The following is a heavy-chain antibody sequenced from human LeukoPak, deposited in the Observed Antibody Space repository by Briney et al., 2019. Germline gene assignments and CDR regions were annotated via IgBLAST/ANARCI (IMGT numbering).Heavy chain of an antibody. CDR3: ITITITRGAL. D-gene: IGHD3-10*01. J-gene: IGHJ4*02. Sequence: GGSLRLSCAASGFIFSNNWFSWVRQAPGKGLEWVGHIKSKTYGETTDYAEPVKGTFTISRDDAHDMVYLQLSSLRPEDTAVYYCITITITRGALWGLGTLVTVSS. CDR1: GFIFSNNW. V-gene: IGHV3-15*01. CDR2: IKSKTYGETT.